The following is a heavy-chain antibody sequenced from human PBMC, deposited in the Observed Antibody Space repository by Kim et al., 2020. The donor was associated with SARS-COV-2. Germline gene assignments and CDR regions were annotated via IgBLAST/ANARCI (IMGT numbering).Heavy chain of an antibody. CDR2: ISDSTGRT. Sequence: GGSLRLSCAASGFTFSSYAMTWVRQAPGKGLVWVSPISDSTGRTYYADSVKGRFTISRDNSQNTLHLQMNSLRAEDTATYYCAKDRRYSRGIGYLDHWGQGALVTVSS. V-gene: IGHV3-23*01. CDR1: GFTFSSYA. CDR3: AKDRRYSRGIGYLDH. D-gene: IGHD6-19*01. J-gene: IGHJ4*02.